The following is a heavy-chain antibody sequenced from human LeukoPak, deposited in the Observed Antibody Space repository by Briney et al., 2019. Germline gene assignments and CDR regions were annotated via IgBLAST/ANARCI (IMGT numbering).Heavy chain of an antibody. Sequence: PGGSLRLSCEASRFTFSSYWMHWVRQAPGKGLVWVSRINSDGSSTSYADSVKGRFTISRDNAKNTLYLQMNSLRAEDTAVYYCARVPYSSSPFDYWGQGTLVTVSS. V-gene: IGHV3-74*01. CDR3: ARVPYSSSPFDY. CDR1: RFTFSSYW. D-gene: IGHD6-6*01. CDR2: INSDGSST. J-gene: IGHJ4*02.